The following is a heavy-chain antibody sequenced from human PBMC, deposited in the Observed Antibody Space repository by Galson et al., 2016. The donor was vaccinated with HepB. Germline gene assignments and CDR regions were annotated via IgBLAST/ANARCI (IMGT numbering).Heavy chain of an antibody. J-gene: IGHJ4*02. CDR2: ISYDGSNK. CDR3: ARVGFGRSYGQGFDY. V-gene: IGHV3-30*01. CDR1: GLTFTGYA. Sequence: SLRLSCAASGLTFTGYAIHWVRQAPGKGLEWAAVISYDGSNKYYADSVKGRFTISRDDSKNTLYLQMDSLRPEDTAVYYCARVGFGRSYGQGFDYWGQGTLVTVSS. D-gene: IGHD3-16*01.